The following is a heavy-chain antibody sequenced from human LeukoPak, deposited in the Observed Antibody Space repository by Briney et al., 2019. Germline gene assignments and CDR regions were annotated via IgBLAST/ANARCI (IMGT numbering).Heavy chain of an antibody. V-gene: IGHV4-34*01. Sequence: SESLSLTCAVYGGSFTNYYWSWIRQTPGKGLEWIGEVNHSGTTTYNPSFKRRVTIPVATPKNQFSLKVTSVTAADTALYYCARAYNGYDYPWGQGALVTVSS. J-gene: IGHJ5*02. D-gene: IGHD5-12*01. CDR2: VNHSGTT. CDR1: GGSFTNYY. CDR3: ARAYNGYDYP.